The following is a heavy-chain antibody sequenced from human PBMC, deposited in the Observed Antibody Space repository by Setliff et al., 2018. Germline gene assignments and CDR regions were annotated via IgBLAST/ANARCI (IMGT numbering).Heavy chain of an antibody. CDR3: ARDNTMVGATDY. CDR1: GGSISSGSYY. V-gene: IGHV4-61*02. Sequence: KPSETLSLTCAVSGGSISSGSYYWSWIRQPAGKGLEWVGRLHTSGSTNYNPSLKSRVTISVDTSKNQFSLRLRSVTAADTAVYFCARDNTMVGATDYWGQGALVTVSS. D-gene: IGHD1-26*01. CDR2: LHTSGST. J-gene: IGHJ4*02.